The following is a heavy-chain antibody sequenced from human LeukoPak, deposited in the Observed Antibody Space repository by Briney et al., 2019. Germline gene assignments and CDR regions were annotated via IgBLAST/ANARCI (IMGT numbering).Heavy chain of an antibody. J-gene: IGHJ4*02. V-gene: IGHV3-66*01. CDR1: GLTVTNNY. D-gene: IGHD4-17*01. CDR3: TYGDYPLTY. CDR2: LYSDGAT. Sequence: GGSLRLSCAASGLTVTNNYWHWVRQPPGKGPEWISILYSDGATKYADSVKGRFTFSRDSSRNTLYLQMNGLRAEDTAVYYCTYGDYPLTYWGQGTLVSVSS.